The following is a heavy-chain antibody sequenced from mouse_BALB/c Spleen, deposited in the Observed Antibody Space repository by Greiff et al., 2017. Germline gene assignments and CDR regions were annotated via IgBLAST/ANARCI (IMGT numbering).Heavy chain of an antibody. V-gene: IGHV6-6*02. Sequence: EVKVEESGGGLVQPGGSMKLSCVASGFTFSNYWMNWVRQSPEKGLEWVAEIRLKSNNYATHYAESVKGRFTISRDDSKSSVYLQMNNLRAEDTGIYYCTRAARIWYFDVWGAGTTVTVSS. CDR2: IRLKSNNYAT. CDR3: TRAARIWYFDV. CDR1: GFTFSNYW. J-gene: IGHJ1*01.